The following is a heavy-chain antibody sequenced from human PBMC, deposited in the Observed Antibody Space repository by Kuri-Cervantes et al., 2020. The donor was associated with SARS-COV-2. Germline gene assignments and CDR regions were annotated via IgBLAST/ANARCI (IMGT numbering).Heavy chain of an antibody. D-gene: IGHD2-2*02. CDR3: ARGSPYCSSTSCYMEVYYFDY. J-gene: IGHJ4*02. CDR2: IYYSGST. Sequence: GSLRLSCTVSGGSISSSSYYWGWIRQPPGKGLEWIGSIYYSGSTYYNPSLKSRVTISVDTSKNQFSLKLSSVTAADTAVYYCARGSPYCSSTSCYMEVYYFDYWGQGTLVTVSS. V-gene: IGHV4-39*07. CDR1: GGSISSSSYY.